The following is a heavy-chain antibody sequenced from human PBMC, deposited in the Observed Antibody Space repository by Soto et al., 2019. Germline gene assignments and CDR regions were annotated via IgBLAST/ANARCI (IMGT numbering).Heavy chain of an antibody. D-gene: IGHD6-19*01. Sequence: GESLKISCKGSGYSFNSYWISWVRQMPGKGLEWMGRIDPSDSYTNYSPSFQGHVTISADKSISTAYLQWSSLKASDTAMYYCARIIGYSSGSGTFDIWGQGTMVTVSS. J-gene: IGHJ3*02. V-gene: IGHV5-10-1*01. CDR1: GYSFNSYW. CDR3: ARIIGYSSGSGTFDI. CDR2: IDPSDSYT.